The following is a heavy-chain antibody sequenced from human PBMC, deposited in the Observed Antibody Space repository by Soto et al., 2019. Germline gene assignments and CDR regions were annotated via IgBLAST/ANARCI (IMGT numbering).Heavy chain of an antibody. CDR3: ARSYGSGSQYYYYYYMDV. J-gene: IGHJ6*03. V-gene: IGHV4-4*02. D-gene: IGHD3-10*01. CDR1: SGSISSSNW. CDR2: IYHSGST. Sequence: QVQLQESGPGLVKPSGTLSLTCAVSSGSISSSNWWSWVRQPPGKGLEWIGEIYHSGSTNYNPSLTSRVTISVDKSKNQFSLKLSSVTAADTAVYYCARSYGSGSQYYYYYYMDVWGKGTTVTVSS.